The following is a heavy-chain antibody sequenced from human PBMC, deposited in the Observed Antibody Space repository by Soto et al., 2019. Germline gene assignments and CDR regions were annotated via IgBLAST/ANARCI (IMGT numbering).Heavy chain of an antibody. CDR2: ISYDGSNK. D-gene: IGHD2-15*01. J-gene: IGHJ5*02. CDR1: GFTFSSYG. CDR3: AKDRYCSGGSCLTNWFDP. Sequence: PGGSLRLSCAASGFTFSSYGRHWVRQAPGKELEWVAVISYDGSNKYYADSVKGRFTISRDNSKNTLYLQMNSLRAEDTAVYYCAKDRYCSGGSCLTNWFDPWGQGTLVTVSS. V-gene: IGHV3-30*18.